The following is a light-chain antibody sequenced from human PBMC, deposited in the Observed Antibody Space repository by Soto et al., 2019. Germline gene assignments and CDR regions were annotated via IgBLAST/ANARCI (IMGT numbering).Light chain of an antibody. J-gene: IGKJ1*01. Sequence: EIVMTKSPATLSVSPGERATLSCRASQSVSSNLAWYQQKPGQAPRLLIYAASSRATGIPDRFSGGGSGTDFTLTISRLEPEDFAVYYCQQCGSSPWTFGQGSKVDIK. CDR1: QSVSSN. V-gene: IGKV3-20*01. CDR3: QQCGSSPWT. CDR2: AAS.